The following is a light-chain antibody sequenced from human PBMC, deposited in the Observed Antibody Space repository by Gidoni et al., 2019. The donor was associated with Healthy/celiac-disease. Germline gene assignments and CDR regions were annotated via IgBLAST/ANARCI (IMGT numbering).Light chain of an antibody. Sequence: DIQLTQSPSFLSASVVDRVTITCRASQGISSYLAWYQQKPGKAPNLLIYAASTLKSGVPSRFSGSGSGTEFTLTISSLQPEDFATYYCQQLNSYPLTFGGGTKVEIK. J-gene: IGKJ4*01. V-gene: IGKV1-9*01. CDR2: AAS. CDR3: QQLNSYPLT. CDR1: QGISSY.